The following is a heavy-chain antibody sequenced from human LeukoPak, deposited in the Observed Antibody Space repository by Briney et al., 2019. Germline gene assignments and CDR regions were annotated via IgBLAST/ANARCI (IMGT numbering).Heavy chain of an antibody. CDR2: ISYDGSNK. J-gene: IGHJ4*02. D-gene: IGHD6-13*01. CDR1: GFTFSSYA. V-gene: IGHV3-30-3*01. CDR3: AKGRIAAAGRRRPPPPSAFDY. Sequence: PGRSLGLSCAASGFTFSSYAMHWVRQAPGKGLEWVAVISYDGSNKYYADSVKGRFTISRDNSKNTLYLQMNSLRAEDTAVYYCAKGRIAAAGRRRPPPPSAFDYWGQGTLVTVSS.